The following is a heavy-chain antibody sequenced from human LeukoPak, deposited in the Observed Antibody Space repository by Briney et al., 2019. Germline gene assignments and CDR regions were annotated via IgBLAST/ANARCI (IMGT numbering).Heavy chain of an antibody. CDR3: ARELGYSNAGLDY. D-gene: IGHD1-1*01. J-gene: IGHJ4*02. CDR1: GYTFTMYY. CDR2: INPNSDFT. V-gene: IGHV1-46*01. Sequence: ASVKVSCKTSGYTFTMYYLHWVRQAPGQGLEWMGIINPNSDFTSYAQKFQGRVTMTRDTSTSTVYMELSSLRSDDTAVYYCARELGYSNAGLDYWGQGTLVTVSS.